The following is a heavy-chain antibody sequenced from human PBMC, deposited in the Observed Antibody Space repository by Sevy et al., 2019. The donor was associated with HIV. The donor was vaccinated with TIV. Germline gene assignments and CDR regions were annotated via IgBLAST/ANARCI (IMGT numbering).Heavy chain of an antibody. CDR3: ARGPSGAAAGRFDS. D-gene: IGHD6-13*01. CDR1: GFTFSSYW. J-gene: IGHJ4*02. CDR2: INQGGNQK. V-gene: IGHV3-7*01. Sequence: GGSLRLSCAASGFTFSSYWINWVRQAPGEGLEWVANINQGGNQKHYMDSVKGRFTIPRDNAENAVYLQMNSLRVEDTAVYYCARGPSGAAAGRFDSWGQGTLVTVSS.